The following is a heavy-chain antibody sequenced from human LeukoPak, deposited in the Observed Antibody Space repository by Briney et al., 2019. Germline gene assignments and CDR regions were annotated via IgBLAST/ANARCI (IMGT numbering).Heavy chain of an antibody. CDR1: GGTFSSYA. J-gene: IGHJ4*02. CDR3: ARVPSDIPFDY. CDR2: IIPIFGTA. D-gene: IGHD3-9*01. Sequence: SVKVSCKASGGTFSSYAISWVRQAPGQGLEWMGGIIPIFGTANYAQKFQGRVTITADESTSTAHMELRSLRSDDTAVYYCARVPSDIPFDYWGQGTLVTVSS. V-gene: IGHV1-69*13.